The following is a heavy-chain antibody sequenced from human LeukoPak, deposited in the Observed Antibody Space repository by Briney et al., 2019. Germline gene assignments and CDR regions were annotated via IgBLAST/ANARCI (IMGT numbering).Heavy chain of an antibody. Sequence: PGGSLRLSCAASGFTVSSSYMSWVRQAPGKGLEWVSVIYSGGSTYYAGSVKGRFTISRDNSKNTLYLQMNSLRAEDTAVYYCAREEGGNNDYWGQGTLVTVSS. V-gene: IGHV3-53*01. CDR1: GFTVSSSY. CDR2: IYSGGST. D-gene: IGHD4-23*01. J-gene: IGHJ4*02. CDR3: AREEGGNNDY.